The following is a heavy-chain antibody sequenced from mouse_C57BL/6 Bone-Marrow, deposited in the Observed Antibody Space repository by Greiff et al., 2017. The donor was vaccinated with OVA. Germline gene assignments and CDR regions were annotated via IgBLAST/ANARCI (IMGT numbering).Heavy chain of an antibody. CDR3: ARYAY. J-gene: IGHJ3*01. Sequence: QVQLQQSGAELVRPGTSVKLSCKASGYTFTSYWMHWVKQRPGQGLEWIGVIDPSDSYTNYNQKFKGKATLTVDTYSSTAYMQLRSLTSEDSAVYYCARYAYWGAETLVTVSA. CDR2: IDPSDSYT. V-gene: IGHV1-59*01. CDR1: GYTFTSYW.